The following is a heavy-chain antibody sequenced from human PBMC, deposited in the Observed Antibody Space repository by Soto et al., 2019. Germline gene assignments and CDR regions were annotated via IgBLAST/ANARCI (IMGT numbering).Heavy chain of an antibody. CDR2: LSYDGSNK. J-gene: IGHJ6*02. D-gene: IGHD2-2*01. Sequence: QVQLVESGGGEVQPGRSLRLSCAASGFTFSTYAMHWVRQAPGKGLEWVAVLSYDGSNKYYADSVKGRFTISRDTCKNTLYLQMNSLRAEDTAVYYCARVVPAAMYYYYGMDVWGQGTTVTVSS. CDR3: ARVVPAAMYYYYGMDV. CDR1: GFTFSTYA. V-gene: IGHV3-30*03.